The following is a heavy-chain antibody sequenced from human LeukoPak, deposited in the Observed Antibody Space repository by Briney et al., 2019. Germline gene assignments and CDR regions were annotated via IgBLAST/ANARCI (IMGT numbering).Heavy chain of an antibody. CDR2: INHSGST. J-gene: IGHJ3*02. D-gene: IGHD3-3*02. CDR3: ARHLSNAFDI. V-gene: IGHV4-34*01. Sequence: SETLSLTCAVYGGSFSGYYWSWIRQPPGKGLEWIGEINHSGSTNYNPSLKSRVTISADTSKNQFSLKLSSVTAADTAVYYCARHLSNAFDIWGQGTMVTVSS. CDR1: GGSFSGYY.